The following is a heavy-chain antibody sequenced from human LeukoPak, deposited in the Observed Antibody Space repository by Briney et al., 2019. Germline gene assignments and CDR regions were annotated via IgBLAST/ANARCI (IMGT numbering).Heavy chain of an antibody. Sequence: PSETLSLTCTVSGGSISGYYWSWIRQPPGKGLEWIGYIYYSGSTNYNPSLKSRVTISVDTSKNQFSLKLSSVTAADTAVYYCARGRGAARPFDYWGQGTLVTVSS. J-gene: IGHJ4*02. CDR1: GGSISGYY. CDR2: IYYSGST. CDR3: ARGRGAARPFDY. D-gene: IGHD6-6*01. V-gene: IGHV4-59*01.